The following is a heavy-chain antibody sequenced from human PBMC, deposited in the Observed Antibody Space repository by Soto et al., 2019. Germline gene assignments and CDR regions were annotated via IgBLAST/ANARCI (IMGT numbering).Heavy chain of an antibody. CDR2: IYYSGST. CDR3: ARGDSSSWLHDYYGMDV. Sequence: KTSETLSLTCTVSGGSISSYYWSWIRQPPGKGLEWIGYIYYSGSTNYNPSLKSRVTISVDTSKNQFSLKLSSVTAADTAVYYCARGDSSSWLHDYYGMDVWGQGTTVTVSS. CDR1: GGSISSYY. D-gene: IGHD6-13*01. J-gene: IGHJ6*02. V-gene: IGHV4-59*01.